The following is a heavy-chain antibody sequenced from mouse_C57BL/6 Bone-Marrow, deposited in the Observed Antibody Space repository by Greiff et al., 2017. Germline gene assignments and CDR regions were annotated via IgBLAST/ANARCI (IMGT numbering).Heavy chain of an antibody. J-gene: IGHJ2*01. D-gene: IGHD2-3*01. Sequence: VQLQQPGAELVRPGSSVKLSCKASGYTFTSYWMHWVKQRPIQGLEWIGNIDPSDSETHYNQKFKDKATLTVDKSSSTAYMQRSSLTSEDSAVYDGARGGGWLLQGFDYWGQGTTLTVSS. CDR1: GYTFTSYW. CDR2: IDPSDSET. CDR3: ARGGGWLLQGFDY. V-gene: IGHV1-52*01.